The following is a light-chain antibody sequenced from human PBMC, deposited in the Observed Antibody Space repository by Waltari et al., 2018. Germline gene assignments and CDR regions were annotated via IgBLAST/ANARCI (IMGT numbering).Light chain of an antibody. J-gene: IGKJ4*01. Sequence: IVMTQSPLSLHFTPREPASLPCRSSQSLLNRNGNNYLDWYLQKAGQVPQLLIYLGSSRAGGVPDRFSGSGSGTDFTLYISRVEAEDVGVYYCMQALQTPLTFGGGTKAEIK. CDR1: QSLLNRNGNNY. CDR2: LGS. V-gene: IGKV2-28*01. CDR3: MQALQTPLT.